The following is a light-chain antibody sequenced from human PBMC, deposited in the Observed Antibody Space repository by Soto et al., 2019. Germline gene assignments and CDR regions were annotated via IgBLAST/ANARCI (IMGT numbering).Light chain of an antibody. J-gene: IGKJ2*01. V-gene: IGKV1-39*01. CDR2: AAS. Sequence: MTQSPATLSVSVGDRVTITCRTSQTINTYLNWYQQQPGKAPKLLIFAASTLHSGVPSRFSGSGSGTDFTLTITSLQPEDFATYYCQQGSSAPFTFGPGTQLEV. CDR3: QQGSSAPFT. CDR1: QTINTY.